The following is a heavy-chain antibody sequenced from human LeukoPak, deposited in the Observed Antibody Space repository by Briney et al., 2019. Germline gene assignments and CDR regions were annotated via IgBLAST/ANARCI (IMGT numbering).Heavy chain of an antibody. Sequence: SVKVSCKASGFTFTSSAVQWVRQARGQRLEWIGWIVVGSGNTNYAQKFQERVTITRDMSTSTAYMELSSLRSEDTAVYYCAARGIAVAGYDAFDIWGQGTMVTVSS. CDR1: GFTFTSSA. CDR2: IVVGSGNT. CDR3: AARGIAVAGYDAFDI. J-gene: IGHJ3*02. V-gene: IGHV1-58*01. D-gene: IGHD6-19*01.